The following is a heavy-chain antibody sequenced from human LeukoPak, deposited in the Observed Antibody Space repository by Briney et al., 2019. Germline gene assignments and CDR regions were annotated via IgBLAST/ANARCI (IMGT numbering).Heavy chain of an antibody. D-gene: IGHD1-20*01. V-gene: IGHV1-8*03. CDR3: ARGRLNGNVDF. CDR1: GYTFTGYD. Sequence: ASVKLSCKTAGYTFTGYDINWVRHGPGQGYERMGWTNPNSGDTGYAHNLQGRITITRDSSTATVFMELSSLRSEDTAMYYCARGRLNGNVDFWGQGTPVTVSS. J-gene: IGHJ4*02. CDR2: TNPNSGDT.